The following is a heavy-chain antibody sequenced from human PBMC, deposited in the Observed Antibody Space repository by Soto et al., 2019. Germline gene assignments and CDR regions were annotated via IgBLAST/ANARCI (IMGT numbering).Heavy chain of an antibody. D-gene: IGHD6-19*01. J-gene: IGHJ6*02. CDR3: AREMAATYGLDV. CDR1: GGSISSGGYY. CDR2: IYFSGSV. Sequence: SETLSLTCTVSGGSISSGGYYWSWIRQSPGKGLEWIGNIYFSGSVYYNPSLKRRGVISLDTSENQFSLKLSSVTAADTAVYYCAREMAATYGLDVWGQGTTVTVSS. V-gene: IGHV4-30-4*01.